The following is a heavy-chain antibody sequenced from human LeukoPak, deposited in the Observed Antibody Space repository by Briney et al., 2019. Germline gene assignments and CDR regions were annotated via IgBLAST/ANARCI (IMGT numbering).Heavy chain of an antibody. CDR1: GFTFSSYS. CDR2: ISSSSSYI. V-gene: IGHV3-21*01. D-gene: IGHD1-26*01. CDR3: ARGGSGGTHPHWYYYYGMDV. J-gene: IGHJ6*02. Sequence: PGGSLRLSCAASGFTFSSYSMNWVRQAPGKGLEWVSSISSSSSYIYYADSVKGRFTISRDNAKNSLYLQMNSLRAEDTAVYYCARGGSGGTHPHWYYYYGMDVWGQGTTVTVSS.